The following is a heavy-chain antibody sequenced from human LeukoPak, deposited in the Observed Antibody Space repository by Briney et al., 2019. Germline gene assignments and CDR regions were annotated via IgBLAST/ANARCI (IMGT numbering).Heavy chain of an antibody. Sequence: PGGSLRLSCAASGFXFSSYAISWVRQAPGKGLEWVSAFSGSTGTTYYADSVKGRFTISRDNSKNTLYLQMNSLRAEDTDVYYCAKYYDSSGYSYNDYWGQGTLVTVSS. CDR1: GFXFSSYA. J-gene: IGHJ4*02. V-gene: IGHV3-23*01. CDR2: FSGSTGTT. D-gene: IGHD3-22*01. CDR3: AKYYDSSGYSYNDY.